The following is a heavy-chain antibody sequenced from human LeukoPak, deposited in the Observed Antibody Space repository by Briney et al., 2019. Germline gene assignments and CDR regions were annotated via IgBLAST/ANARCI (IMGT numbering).Heavy chain of an antibody. CDR3: ARDGSSYSSGWHDAFDI. CDR2: ISGYNGDT. D-gene: IGHD6-19*01. V-gene: IGHV1-18*01. CDR1: GYTFTSYG. J-gene: IGHJ3*02. Sequence: ASVKVSCKASGYTFTSYGFSWVRQAPGQGLEWMGWISGYNGDTNYAQKLHGRVTMTTDTSTSTASMGMRSLRFGDTAVYYCARDGSSYSSGWHDAFDIWGQGTMVTVSS.